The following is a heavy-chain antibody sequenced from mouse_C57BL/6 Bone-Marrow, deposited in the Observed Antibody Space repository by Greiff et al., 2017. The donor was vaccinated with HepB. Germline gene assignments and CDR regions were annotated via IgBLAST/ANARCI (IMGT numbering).Heavy chain of an antibody. CDR2: ISNGGGST. CDR1: GFTFSDYY. CDR3: ARHLGRVLFAY. D-gene: IGHD4-1*01. Sequence: EVMLVESGGGLVQPGGSLKLSCVASGFTFSDYYMYWVRQTPEKRLEWVAYISNGGGSTYYPDTVKGRFTISRDNAKNTLYLQMSRLKSEDTAMYYCARHLGRVLFAYWGQGTLVTVSA. J-gene: IGHJ3*01. V-gene: IGHV5-12*01.